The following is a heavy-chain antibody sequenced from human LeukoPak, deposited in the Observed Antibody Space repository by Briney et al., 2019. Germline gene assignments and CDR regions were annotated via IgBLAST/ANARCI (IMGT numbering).Heavy chain of an antibody. CDR1: GGSISSSSYY. Sequence: PSETLSLTCTVSGGSISSSSYYWGWLRQPPGKGLEWIASIYYSGSTYYNPSLNSRVTISVHTSKNHFSLKLSSVTAADTSVYYCASITLRVLDYWGQGTLVTVSS. J-gene: IGHJ4*02. CDR2: IYYSGST. CDR3: ASITLRVLDY. V-gene: IGHV4-39*01. D-gene: IGHD3-3*01.